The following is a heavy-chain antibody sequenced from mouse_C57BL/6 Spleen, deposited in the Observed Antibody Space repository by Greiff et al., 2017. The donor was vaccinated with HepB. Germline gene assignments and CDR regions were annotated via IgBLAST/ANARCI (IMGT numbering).Heavy chain of an antibody. Sequence: EVQLQQSGPELVKPGASVKIPCKASGYTFTDYNMDWVKQSHGKSLEWIGDINPNHGGTIYNQKFKGKATLTVDKSSSTAYMELRSLTSEDTAVYYWARSKYYVSSSGKNFDYWGQGTTLTVSS. CDR3: ARSKYYVSSSGKNFDY. V-gene: IGHV1-18*01. CDR1: GYTFTDYN. CDR2: INPNHGGT. D-gene: IGHD1-1*01. J-gene: IGHJ2*01.